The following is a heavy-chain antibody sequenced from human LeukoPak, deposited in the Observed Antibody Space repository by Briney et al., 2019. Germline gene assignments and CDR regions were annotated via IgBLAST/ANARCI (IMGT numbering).Heavy chain of an antibody. CDR3: ARALEYSSGWNDY. J-gene: IGHJ4*02. D-gene: IGHD6-19*01. V-gene: IGHV3-21*01. CDR1: GFTFSSYS. Sequence: GGSLRLSCAASGFTFSSYSMNWVRQAPGKGLEWVSSISSSSSYIYYADSVKGRFTISRDNAKNSLYLQMNSLRAEDTAVYYCARALEYSSGWNDYWGQGTLVTVSS. CDR2: ISSSSSYI.